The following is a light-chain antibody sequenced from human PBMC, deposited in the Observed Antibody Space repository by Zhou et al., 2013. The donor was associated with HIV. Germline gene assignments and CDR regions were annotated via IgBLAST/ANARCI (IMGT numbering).Light chain of an antibody. CDR3: QQSDNLPL. J-gene: IGKJ4*01. CDR2: GAS. CDR1: QSVSSSY. V-gene: IGKV3-20*01. Sequence: IVLTQSPGTLSLSPGERATLSCRASQSVSSSYLAWYQQKPGQAPRLLIYGASSRATGIPDRFSGSGSGTDFTLTISRLEPEDIATYYCQQSDNLPLFGGGTKVEIK.